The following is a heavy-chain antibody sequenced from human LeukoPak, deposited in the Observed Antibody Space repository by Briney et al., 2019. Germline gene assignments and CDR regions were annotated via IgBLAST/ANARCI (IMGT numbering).Heavy chain of an antibody. CDR3: ARQEMYGMDV. Sequence: PSETLSLTCTVSGGSINSYYWSWIRQPPGKGLEWIGYIYYSGSTNYNPSLKSRVTISVDTSKNQFSLKLSSVTAADTAVYYCARQEMYGMDVWGQGTTVTVSS. CDR1: GGSINSYY. CDR2: IYYSGST. V-gene: IGHV4-59*08. J-gene: IGHJ6*02.